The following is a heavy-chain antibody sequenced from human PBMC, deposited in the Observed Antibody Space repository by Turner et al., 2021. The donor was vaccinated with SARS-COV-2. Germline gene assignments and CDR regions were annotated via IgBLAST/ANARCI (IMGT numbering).Heavy chain of an antibody. J-gene: IGHJ4*02. CDR3: TRDAARGY. CDR2: SRNKAKSFTT. Sequence: EVQLVESGGGLVQPGGSLRLSCAAIGFTFSDHYLDWVRQAPGKGLEWVGRSRNKAKSFTTDYAASVKGRFTISRDDAKSSLYLQMNSLKIEDTAVYYCTRDAARGYWGQGTLVRVSS. V-gene: IGHV3-72*01. D-gene: IGHD6-6*01. CDR1: GFTFSDHY.